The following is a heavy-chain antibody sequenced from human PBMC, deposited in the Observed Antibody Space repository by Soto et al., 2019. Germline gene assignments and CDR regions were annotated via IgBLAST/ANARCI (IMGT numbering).Heavy chain of an antibody. CDR1: GDSVSSNSAG. CDR2: TYYKSKCNN. J-gene: IGHJ6*02. CDR3: TGITWFRGMDV. D-gene: IGHD3-10*01. V-gene: IGHV6-1*01. Sequence: PSQTLSLPCGFSGDSVSSNSAGCNFIRQSPSRGLEWLGRTYYKSKCNNDYALSVKSRITINPDTSKNQFSLRLYSVTPEDKAVYYCTGITWFRGMDVWGQGTPVTVSS.